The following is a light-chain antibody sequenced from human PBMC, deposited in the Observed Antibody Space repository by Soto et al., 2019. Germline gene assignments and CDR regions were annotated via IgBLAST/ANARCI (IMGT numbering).Light chain of an antibody. Sequence: QPVLTQPPSVSGAPGQRVTISCTGSSSNIGAGYDVHWYQQLPGTAPKLLIYGSIVRPSGVPDRFSGSKSGTSASLAITGLQADDEADYYCQSYDSSLSGYVFGTGTKVTVL. CDR1: SSNIGAGYD. CDR2: GSI. CDR3: QSYDSSLSGYV. V-gene: IGLV1-40*01. J-gene: IGLJ1*01.